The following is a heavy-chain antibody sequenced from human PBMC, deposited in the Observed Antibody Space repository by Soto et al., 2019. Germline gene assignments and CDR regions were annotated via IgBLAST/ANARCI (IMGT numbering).Heavy chain of an antibody. Sequence: QVQLVESGGGVVQPGRSLRLSCAASGFTFSSYGMQWVRQAPGKGLEWVAVTSYDGSNKHYADSVKGRFTISRDNSKNTLYLQMNSLRAEDTAVYYCAKDLRRYCSSTSCLYGMDVWGQGTTVTVSS. CDR3: AKDLRRYCSSTSCLYGMDV. CDR2: TSYDGSNK. J-gene: IGHJ6*02. V-gene: IGHV3-30*18. CDR1: GFTFSSYG. D-gene: IGHD2-2*01.